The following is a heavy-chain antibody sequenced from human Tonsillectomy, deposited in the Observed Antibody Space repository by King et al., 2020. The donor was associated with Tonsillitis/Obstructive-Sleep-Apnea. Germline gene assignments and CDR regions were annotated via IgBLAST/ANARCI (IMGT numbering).Heavy chain of an antibody. Sequence: QVQLVESGGGLVKPGGSLRLSCAASGFTFSDYYMSWTRQAPGKGLEWVSYISSSSSYTNYADSVKGRFTISRDNAKNSLYLQMNSLRAEDTAVYYCARDSSSDFWSGYYYDYWGQGTLVTVSS. J-gene: IGHJ4*02. D-gene: IGHD3-3*01. CDR3: ARDSSSDFWSGYYYDY. CDR1: GFTFSDYY. V-gene: IGHV3-11*05. CDR2: ISSSSSYT.